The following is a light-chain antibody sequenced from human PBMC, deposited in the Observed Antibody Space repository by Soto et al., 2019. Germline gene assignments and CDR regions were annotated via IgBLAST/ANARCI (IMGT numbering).Light chain of an antibody. CDR3: QQSSNWPHSIT. CDR2: DAS. J-gene: IGKJ5*01. CDR1: QSVSSK. Sequence: EIVMTQSPATLSVSPGERATLSCRASQSVSSKLAWYQQKPGQAPRLLIXDASNRATGIPARFSGSGSGTDFTLTISSLEPEDFAVYYCQQSSNWPHSITFGQGTRLEIK. V-gene: IGKV3-11*01.